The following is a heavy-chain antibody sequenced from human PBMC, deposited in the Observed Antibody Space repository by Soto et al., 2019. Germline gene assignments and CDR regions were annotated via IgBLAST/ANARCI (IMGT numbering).Heavy chain of an antibody. V-gene: IGHV4-31*03. Sequence: QVQLQESGPGLVKPSQTLSLTCTVSGGSISSGGYYWSWIRQHPGKGLEWIGYIYYSGSTYYNPSLKSRVTISVDTSKNLFTLKLSSVTAADTAVYYCARGATLWFGELSGGDIWGQGTMVTVSS. J-gene: IGHJ3*02. CDR2: IYYSGST. D-gene: IGHD3-10*01. CDR1: GGSISSGGYY. CDR3: ARGATLWFGELSGGDI.